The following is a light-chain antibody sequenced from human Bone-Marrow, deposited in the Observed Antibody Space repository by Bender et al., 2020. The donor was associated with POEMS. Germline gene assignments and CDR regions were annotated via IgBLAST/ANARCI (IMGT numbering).Light chain of an antibody. Sequence: QSVLTQPPSASGTPGQRVTISCSGGSSNIGAHAVNWYQHLPGTAPKLLIYSSHRRPSEVPDRFSGSRSGTLASLAIRGLQSEDEADYYCAVWDDSLNGWVFGGGTKLTVL. V-gene: IGLV1-44*01. J-gene: IGLJ3*02. CDR1: SSNIGAHA. CDR3: AVWDDSLNGWV. CDR2: SSH.